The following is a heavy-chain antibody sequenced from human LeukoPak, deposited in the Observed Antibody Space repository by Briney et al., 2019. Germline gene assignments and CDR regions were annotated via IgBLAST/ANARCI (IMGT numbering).Heavy chain of an antibody. CDR1: GFTFSSYG. CDR2: IWYDGSNK. J-gene: IGHJ4*02. D-gene: IGHD3-22*01. CDR3: AKDGYYYDTPMDY. V-gene: IGHV3-33*06. Sequence: PGGSLRLSCAASGFTFSSYGMHRVRQAPGKGLEWVAVIWYDGSNKYYADSVKGRFTISRDNSKNTLYLQMNSLRAEDTAVYYCAKDGYYYDTPMDYWGQGTLVTVSS.